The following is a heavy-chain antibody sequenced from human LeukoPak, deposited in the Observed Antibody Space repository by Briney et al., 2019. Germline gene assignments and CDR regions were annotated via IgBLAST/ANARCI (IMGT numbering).Heavy chain of an antibody. V-gene: IGHV4-39*07. CDR1: GGSISSSSYY. J-gene: IGHJ6*03. CDR2: IYYSGST. Sequence: SETLSLTCTVSGGSISSSSYYWGWIRQPPGKGLEWIGSIYYSGSTYYNPSLKSRVTISVDTSKNQFSLKLSSVTAADTAVYYCARDHYGSGSYPYYYYMDVWGKGTTVSVSS. CDR3: ARDHYGSGSYPYYYYMDV. D-gene: IGHD3-10*01.